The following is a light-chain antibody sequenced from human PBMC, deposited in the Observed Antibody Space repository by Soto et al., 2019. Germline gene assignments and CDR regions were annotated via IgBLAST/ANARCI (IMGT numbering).Light chain of an antibody. V-gene: IGKV3-15*01. J-gene: IGKJ5*01. Sequence: EIVLTQSPGTLSLSPGERATLSCRASQSVGSTYLAWYQQHPGQPPRLLIYGISTRATGIPARFSGSGSGTEFSLTISSLQSEDFAVYYCQQYSKWPITFGQGTRLEIK. CDR2: GIS. CDR1: QSVGSTY. CDR3: QQYSKWPIT.